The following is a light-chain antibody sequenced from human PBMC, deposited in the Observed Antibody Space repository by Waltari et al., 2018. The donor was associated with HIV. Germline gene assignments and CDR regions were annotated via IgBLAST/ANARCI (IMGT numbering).Light chain of an antibody. V-gene: IGLV1-44*01. CDR2: GRD. CDR3: AVWDDSVNGYV. CDR1: SANIGKYV. J-gene: IGLJ1*01. Sequence: QSALTQPPSTSGTPGQRVTISCSGSSANIGKYVFNWFQQVPGTAPKLLVSGRDQRPSGVPDRFSGSKSGTSGSLAISGLQSEDEGDYYCAVWDDSVNGYVFGTGTKVTVL.